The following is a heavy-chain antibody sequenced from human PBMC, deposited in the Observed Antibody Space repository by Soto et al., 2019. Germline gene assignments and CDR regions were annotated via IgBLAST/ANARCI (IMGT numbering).Heavy chain of an antibody. V-gene: IGHV3-23*01. CDR3: ATRVSTYYFAD. J-gene: IGHJ4*02. CDR2: ISSSSSST. D-gene: IGHD4-4*01. Sequence: EVQLLESGGGLVQPGGSLRLSCAASGFTFSSYAMSWVRQAPGKGLEWVSAISSSSSSTFYADSVKGRFTMSRDNSQNTLYLQMNSLRVEDTAIYYCATRVSTYYFADWGQGTLVTVSS. CDR1: GFTFSSYA.